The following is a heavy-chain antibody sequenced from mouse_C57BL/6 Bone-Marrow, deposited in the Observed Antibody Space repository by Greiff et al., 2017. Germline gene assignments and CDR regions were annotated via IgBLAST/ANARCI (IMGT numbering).Heavy chain of an antibody. D-gene: IGHD2-4*01. J-gene: IGHJ3*01. Sequence: QVQLQQSGAELARPGASVKLSCKASGYTFTSYGISWVKQRTGQGLEWIGEIYPRSGNTYTNEKFKGKGTLTADKSSSTAYMALRSLTSEDSAVYICAREDYDKRAWFAYWGQGTLVTVSA. CDR2: IYPRSGNT. CDR1: GYTFTSYG. V-gene: IGHV1-81*01. CDR3: AREDYDKRAWFAY.